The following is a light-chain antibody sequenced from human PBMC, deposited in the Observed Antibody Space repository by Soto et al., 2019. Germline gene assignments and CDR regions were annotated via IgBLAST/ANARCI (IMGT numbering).Light chain of an antibody. J-gene: IGKJ3*01. V-gene: IGKV3-15*01. CDR1: QSVNSN. CDR3: QQYNNWPFT. CDR2: GAS. Sequence: EIMMTQSPVTLSVSPGERATLSCRASQSVNSNLAWYQQKPGQAPRLLIYGASTRATGIPASFIGNGSGTEFTLNASSLQPEDFEVYYCQQYNNWPFTFGPGTKVDIK.